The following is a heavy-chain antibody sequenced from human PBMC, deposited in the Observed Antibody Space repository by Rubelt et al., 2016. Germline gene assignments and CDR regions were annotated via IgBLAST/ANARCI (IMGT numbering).Heavy chain of an antibody. CDR3: AKDRVGSWFSLDY. V-gene: IGHV3-23*01. D-gene: IGHD6-13*01. J-gene: IGHJ4*02. CDR2: IRGSGGST. Sequence: SRGGLVHPGGSLRVSCAASGFTFIRYAMNWVSPAPGKGLEWVAAIRGSGGSTFYAAPVKCRFTISRDNSKNTLYLQMNSLRAEDTAVYYFAKDRVGSWFSLDYWGQGTLVTVSS. CDR1: GFTFIRYA.